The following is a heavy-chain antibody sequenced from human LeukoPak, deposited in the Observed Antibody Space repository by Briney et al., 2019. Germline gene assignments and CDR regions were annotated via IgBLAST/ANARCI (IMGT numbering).Heavy chain of an antibody. CDR3: ARPRYSGSYVREYFDY. CDR2: IWYDGSNK. CDR1: GFTFSSYG. J-gene: IGHJ4*02. D-gene: IGHD1-26*01. Sequence: GGSLRLTCAACGFTFSSYGMHWVRQAPGKGLEWVAVIWYDGSNKYYADSVKGRFTISRDNSKNTLYLQMNSLRAEDTAVYYCARPRYSGSYVREYFDYWGQGTLVTVSS. V-gene: IGHV3-33*01.